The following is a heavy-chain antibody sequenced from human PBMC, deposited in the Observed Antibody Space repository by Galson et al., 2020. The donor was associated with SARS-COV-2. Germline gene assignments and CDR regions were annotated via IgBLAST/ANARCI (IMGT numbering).Heavy chain of an antibody. CDR3: AREELWFGEGYYGMDV. CDR2: IWYDGSNK. Sequence: GGSLRLSCVASGFTFSSYGMHWVRQAPGKGLEWVAVIWYDGSNKYYADSVKGRFTISRDNSKNTLYLQMNSLRAEDTAVYYCAREELWFGEGYYGMDVWGQGTTVTVSS. CDR1: GFTFSSYG. J-gene: IGHJ6*02. D-gene: IGHD3-10*01. V-gene: IGHV3-33*01.